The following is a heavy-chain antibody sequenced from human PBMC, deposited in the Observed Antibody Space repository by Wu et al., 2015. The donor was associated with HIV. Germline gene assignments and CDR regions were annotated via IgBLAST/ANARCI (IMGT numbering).Heavy chain of an antibody. V-gene: IGHV1-46*01. CDR3: ARVDYGDYLPRY. Sequence: QVQLVQSAAEVKKPGASVKVSCKASGYTFTSYYMHWVRQAPGQGLEWMGIINPSGGSTNYAQKFQGRVTMTRDTSTSTVYMELSSLRSEDTAVYYCARVDYGDYLPRYWGQGTLVTVSS. CDR2: INPSGGST. J-gene: IGHJ4*02. CDR1: GYTFTSYY. D-gene: IGHD4-17*01.